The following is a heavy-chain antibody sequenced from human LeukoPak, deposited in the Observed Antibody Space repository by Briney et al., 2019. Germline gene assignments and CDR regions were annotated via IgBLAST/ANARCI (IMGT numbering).Heavy chain of an antibody. D-gene: IGHD5-12*01. CDR2: IKQDGSEK. J-gene: IGHJ6*02. CDR1: GFTFSSYW. CDR3: ARESVDIVATIGGVYYYYGKDV. Sequence: GGSLRLSCAASGFTFSSYWMSWVRQAPGKGLEWVANIKQDGSEKYYVDSVKGRFTISRDNAKNSLYLQMNSLRAEDTAVYYCARESVDIVATIGGVYYYYGKDVWGQGTTVTVSS. V-gene: IGHV3-7*03.